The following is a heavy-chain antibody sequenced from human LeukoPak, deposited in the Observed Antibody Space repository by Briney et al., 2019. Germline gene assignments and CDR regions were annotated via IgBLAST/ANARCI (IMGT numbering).Heavy chain of an antibody. D-gene: IGHD5-18*01. CDR2: MNPNSGNT. V-gene: IGHV1-8*01. Sequence: ASVKVSCKASGYTFTSYDINWVRQAPGQGLERMGWMNPNSGNTGYAQKFQGRVTMTRNTSISTAYMELSSLRSEGTAMYYCARGVDTAMVRWYYYYYYMDVWGKGTTVTVSS. J-gene: IGHJ6*03. CDR1: GYTFTSYD. CDR3: ARGVDTAMVRWYYYYYYMDV.